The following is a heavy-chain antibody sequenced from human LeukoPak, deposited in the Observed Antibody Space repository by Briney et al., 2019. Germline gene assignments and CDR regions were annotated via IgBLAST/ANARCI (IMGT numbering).Heavy chain of an antibody. D-gene: IGHD2/OR15-2a*01. CDR2: IKQDGSEK. J-gene: IGHJ6*02. Sequence: GGSLRLSCAASGFTFSSYWMSWVRRAPGKGLEWVANIKQDGSEKYYVDSVKGRFTISRDSAKNSLYLQVNSLRAEDTAVYYCASTTISPVGGMDVWGQGTTVTVSS. CDR1: GFTFSSYW. V-gene: IGHV3-7*05. CDR3: ASTTISPVGGMDV.